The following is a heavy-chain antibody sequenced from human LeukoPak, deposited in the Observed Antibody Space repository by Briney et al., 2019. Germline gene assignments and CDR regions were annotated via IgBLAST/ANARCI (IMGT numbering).Heavy chain of an antibody. J-gene: IGHJ4*02. D-gene: IGHD3-22*01. CDR1: GYTFTSYD. CDR2: MNPNSGNT. V-gene: IGHV1-8*01. Sequence: ASAKVSCKASGYTFTSYDINWVRQATGQGLEWMGWMNPNSGNTGYAQKFQGRVTMTRNTSISTAYMELSSLRSEDTAVYYCARGGRKVRRYDSSGYPFDYWGQGTLVTVSS. CDR3: ARGGRKVRRYDSSGYPFDY.